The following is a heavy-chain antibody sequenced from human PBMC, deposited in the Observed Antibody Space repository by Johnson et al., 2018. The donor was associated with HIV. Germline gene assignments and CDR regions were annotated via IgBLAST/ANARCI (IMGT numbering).Heavy chain of an antibody. J-gene: IGHJ3*02. CDR3: ARNPLRDFWSGSGDAFDI. D-gene: IGHD3-3*01. CDR1: GFTFDDYG. Sequence: QLVESGGGVVRPGGSLRLSCAASGFTFDDYGMSWVRQAPGKGLEGVSGIKWNGGSTGYADSVKGRFTISRDNAKNSLSLQMNSLRAEDTALYYCARNPLRDFWSGSGDAFDIWGQGTMVTVSS. V-gene: IGHV3-20*04. CDR2: IKWNGGST.